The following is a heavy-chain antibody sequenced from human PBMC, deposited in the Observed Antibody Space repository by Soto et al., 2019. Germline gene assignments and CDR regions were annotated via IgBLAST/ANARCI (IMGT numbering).Heavy chain of an antibody. J-gene: IGHJ6*02. Sequence: VQLLQSGAEVKKPGSSVRVSCEASGGTFRTYAISWVRQAPGQWLEWMGEIIPIFGTVNYAQKFQGRVTITADESTTTVYMDLRSLRSEDTAVYYCAKGAVAGTPTSYYYYGMDVWGQGTTVTVSS. CDR2: IIPIFGTV. CDR1: GGTFRTYA. V-gene: IGHV1-69*12. CDR3: AKGAVAGTPTSYYYYGMDV. D-gene: IGHD6-19*01.